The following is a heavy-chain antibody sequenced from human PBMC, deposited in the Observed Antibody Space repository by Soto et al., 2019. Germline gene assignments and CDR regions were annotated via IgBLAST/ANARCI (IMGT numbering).Heavy chain of an antibody. D-gene: IGHD1-26*01. CDR3: ARGGGSYYIAY. V-gene: IGHV4-61*01. Sequence: QLQLQESGPGLVKPSETLSLTCSVSGGPISSGSYSWSWMRQPPGKRLEWIGYIYYSGTTNYNPSLKRRVTISVDTSKNHFSLKLSSVTAADTAVYYCARGGGSYYIAYWGQGTLVTVSS. CDR2: IYYSGTT. J-gene: IGHJ4*02. CDR1: GGPISSGSYS.